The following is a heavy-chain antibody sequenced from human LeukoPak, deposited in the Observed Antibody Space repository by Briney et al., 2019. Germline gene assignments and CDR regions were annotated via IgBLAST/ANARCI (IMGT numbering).Heavy chain of an antibody. J-gene: IGHJ4*02. CDR3: ARHLSGVTGYTYGRGIDY. Sequence: GGSLRLSCAASAFTFSSYAMSWVRQAPGKGLEWVAVISYDGSNKYYADSVKGRFTISRDNSKNTLYLQMNSLRAEDTAVYYCARHLSGVTGYTYGRGIDYWGQGTLVTVSS. CDR1: AFTFSSYA. CDR2: ISYDGSNK. D-gene: IGHD5-18*01. V-gene: IGHV3-30*03.